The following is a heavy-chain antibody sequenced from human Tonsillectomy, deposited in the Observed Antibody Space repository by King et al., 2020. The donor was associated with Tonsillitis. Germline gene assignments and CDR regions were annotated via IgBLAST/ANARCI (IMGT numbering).Heavy chain of an antibody. V-gene: IGHV4-59*11. D-gene: IGHD4-17*01. J-gene: IGHJ4*02. CDR1: SASINNHY. Sequence: QLQESGPGLVMPSENLSLTCTVSSASINNHYWSWIRQPPGKGLEWIGYIYFTGNTNYNPSLRSRVTISIDTSQTRFSLKIDSVTTEDTAVYYCARGPTYGDYNDWGQGTLVTVSS. CDR2: IYFTGNT. CDR3: ARGPTYGDYND.